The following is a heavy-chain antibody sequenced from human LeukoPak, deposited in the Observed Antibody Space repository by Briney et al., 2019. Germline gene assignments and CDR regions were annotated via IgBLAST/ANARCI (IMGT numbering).Heavy chain of an antibody. CDR3: ARGGYYDSSGYHDAFGI. D-gene: IGHD3-22*01. J-gene: IGHJ3*02. Sequence: SETLSLTCTVSGGSISSYYWSWIRQPPGKGLEWIGYIYYSGSTNYNPSLKSRVTISVDTSKNQFSLKLSSVTAADTAVYYCARGGYYDSSGYHDAFGIWGQGTMVTVSS. V-gene: IGHV4-59*01. CDR1: GGSISSYY. CDR2: IYYSGST.